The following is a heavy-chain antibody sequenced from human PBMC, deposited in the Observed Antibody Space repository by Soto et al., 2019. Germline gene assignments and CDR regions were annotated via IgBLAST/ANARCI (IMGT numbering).Heavy chain of an antibody. J-gene: IGHJ6*02. CDR2: ISGSGGST. CDR1: GFTFSSYA. D-gene: IGHD6-13*01. Sequence: GSLRLSCAASGFTFSSYAMSWVRQAPGKGLEWVSAISGSGGSTYYADSVKGRFTISRDKSKNTLYLQMHSLRAEDTAVYYRAKEIMLAAGSWLTSDQKYYGMDVWGQGTAVTVSS. CDR3: AKEIMLAAGSWLTSDQKYYGMDV. V-gene: IGHV3-23*01.